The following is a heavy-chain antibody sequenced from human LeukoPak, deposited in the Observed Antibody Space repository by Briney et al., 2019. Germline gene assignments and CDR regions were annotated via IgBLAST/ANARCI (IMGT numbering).Heavy chain of an antibody. Sequence: GASVKVSCKASGYTFTSYDINWVRQAPGQGLEWMGWINPNSGGTNYAQKFQGRVTMTRDTSISTAYMELSRLRSDDTAVYYCAKDQAYSYGFVLDAFDIWGQGTMVTVSS. J-gene: IGHJ3*02. CDR3: AKDQAYSYGFVLDAFDI. D-gene: IGHD5-18*01. V-gene: IGHV1-2*02. CDR2: INPNSGGT. CDR1: GYTFTSYD.